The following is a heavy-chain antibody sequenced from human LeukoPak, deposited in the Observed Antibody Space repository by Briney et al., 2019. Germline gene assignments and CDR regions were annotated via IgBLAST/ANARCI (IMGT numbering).Heavy chain of an antibody. J-gene: IGHJ4*02. V-gene: IGHV3-21*06. CDR2: ISSSSSYI. D-gene: IGHD1-1*01. CDR3: ARSLYSMWERGASSDY. Sequence: PGGSLTLSCAASGFTFSSYSMNWVRQAPGKGLEWVSSISSSSSYIYYAYSVKGRFTISRENAKNSLYLQMNSLRAEDTAVYYCARSLYSMWERGASSDYWGQGTLVTVSS. CDR1: GFTFSSYS.